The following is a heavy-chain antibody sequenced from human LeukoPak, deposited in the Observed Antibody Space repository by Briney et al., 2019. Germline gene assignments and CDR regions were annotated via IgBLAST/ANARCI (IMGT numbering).Heavy chain of an antibody. CDR2: IRYDGSNK. D-gene: IGHD6-13*01. V-gene: IGHV3-30*02. Sequence: GGSLRLSCAASGFTFSSYGMHWVRQAPGKGLEWVAFIRYDGSNKYYADPVKGRFTISRDNSKNTLYLQMNSLRAEDTAVYYCATGRIAAADFDYWGQGTLVTVSS. CDR3: ATGRIAAADFDY. CDR1: GFTFSSYG. J-gene: IGHJ4*02.